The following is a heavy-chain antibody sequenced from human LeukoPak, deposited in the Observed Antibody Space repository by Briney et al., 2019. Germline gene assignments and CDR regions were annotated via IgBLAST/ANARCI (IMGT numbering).Heavy chain of an antibody. J-gene: IGHJ4*02. CDR1: GYTFTGYY. Sequence: ASVKVSCKASGYTFTGYYMHWVRQAPGQGLEWMGWINPNSGGTNYAQKFQGRVTMTRDTSISTAYMELSRLRSDDTAVYYCARDEGYDSSGSCSDYWGQGTLVTVSS. CDR3: ARDEGYDSSGSCSDY. V-gene: IGHV1-2*02. CDR2: INPNSGGT. D-gene: IGHD3-22*01.